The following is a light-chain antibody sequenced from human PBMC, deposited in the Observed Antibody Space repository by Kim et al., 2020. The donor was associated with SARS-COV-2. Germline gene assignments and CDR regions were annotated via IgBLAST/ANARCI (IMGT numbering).Light chain of an antibody. CDR2: GND. V-gene: IGLV1-44*01. CDR1: RSNVGSHS. Sequence: GQKVTISCSGSRSNVGSHSVNWYRQFPGATPKLLIYGNDQRPSGVPDRFSASKSGTSAFLAISGVQSDDEADYYCTVWDGTLRGQVFGGGTKVTVL. J-gene: IGLJ3*02. CDR3: TVWDGTLRGQV.